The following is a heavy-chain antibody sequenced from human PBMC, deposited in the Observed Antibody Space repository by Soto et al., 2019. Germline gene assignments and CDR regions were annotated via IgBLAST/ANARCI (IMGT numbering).Heavy chain of an antibody. Sequence: QITLKESGPTLVKPTQTLTLTCTFSGFSLSTSGVGVGWIRQPPGKALGWLALIYWDDDKRYSTSLNSRLTITKDTSINPVVLTMTNMDPVDTATYYCAHRRGSGYDPNSPFDYWGKGTLVTVSS. CDR1: GFSLSTSGVG. CDR3: AHRRGSGYDPNSPFDY. CDR2: IYWDDDK. J-gene: IGHJ4*02. D-gene: IGHD5-12*01. V-gene: IGHV2-5*02.